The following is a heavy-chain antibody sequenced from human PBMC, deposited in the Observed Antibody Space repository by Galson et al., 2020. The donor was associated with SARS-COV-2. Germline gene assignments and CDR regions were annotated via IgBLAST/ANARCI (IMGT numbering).Heavy chain of an antibody. CDR1: GFTFSSYA. Sequence: GGSLRLSCAASGFTFSSYAMHWVRQAPGKGLEWVAVISYDGSNKYYADSVKGRFTISRDNSKNSLYLQMNSLRAEDTAVYYCARVGSSSWYFDLWGRGTLVTVSS. CDR2: ISYDGSNK. D-gene: IGHD6-13*01. V-gene: IGHV3-30*04. CDR3: ARVGSSSWYFDL. J-gene: IGHJ2*01.